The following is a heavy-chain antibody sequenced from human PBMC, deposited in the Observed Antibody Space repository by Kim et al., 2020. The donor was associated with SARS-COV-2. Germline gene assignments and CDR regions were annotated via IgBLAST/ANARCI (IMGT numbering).Heavy chain of an antibody. CDR3: ARQENRNYYDILALGGGYDAFDI. V-gene: IGHV5-51*01. D-gene: IGHD3-9*01. CDR1: GYSFTSYW. CDR2: IYPGDSDT. Sequence: GESLKISCKGSGYSFTSYWIGWVRQMPGKGLEWMGIIYPGDSDTRYSPSFQGQVTISADKSISTAYLQWSSLKASDTAMYYCARQENRNYYDILALGGGYDAFDIWGQGTMVTVSS. J-gene: IGHJ3*02.